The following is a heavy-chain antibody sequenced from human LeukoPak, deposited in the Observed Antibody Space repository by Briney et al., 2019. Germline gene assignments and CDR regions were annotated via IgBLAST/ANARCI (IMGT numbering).Heavy chain of an antibody. Sequence: GGSLRLSCAASGFTFSNYGMIWVRQAPGKGLEWVSGINGNGGRTYYADSVKGRFTISRDNSKNTLYLQMNSLRAEDTAVYYCAGYCSGGSCFRFDYWGQGTLVTVSS. CDR3: AGYCSGGSCFRFDY. D-gene: IGHD2-15*01. J-gene: IGHJ4*02. CDR2: INGNGGRT. CDR1: GFTFSNYG. V-gene: IGHV3-23*01.